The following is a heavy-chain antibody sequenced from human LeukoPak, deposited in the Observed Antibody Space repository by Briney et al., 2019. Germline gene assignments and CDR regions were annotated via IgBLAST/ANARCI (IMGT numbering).Heavy chain of an antibody. CDR3: TRDQTPYY. J-gene: IGHJ4*02. CDR1: GFTFGDYA. Sequence: GGSLRLSCTASGFTFGDYAMTWVRQAPGKGLEWVGFIRSKVYGGTPEYAASVKGRFTISRDDSKGIAYLQTNSLKTEDTAVYYCTRDQTPYYWGQGTLVTVSS. V-gene: IGHV3-49*04. CDR2: IRSKVYGGTP.